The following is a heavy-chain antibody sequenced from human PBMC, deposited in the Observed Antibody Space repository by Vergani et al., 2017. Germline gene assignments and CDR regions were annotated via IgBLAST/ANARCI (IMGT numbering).Heavy chain of an antibody. V-gene: IGHV3-66*03. J-gene: IGHJ5*02. CDR1: GFTVSSNY. Sequence: EVQLVESGGGLIQPGGSLRLSCAASGFTVSSNYMSWVRQAPGKGLEWVSVIYSCGSTYYADSVKGRFTISRDNSKNTLYLQINSLRAEDTAVYYCARMRIGGGQHWFDPWGQGTLVTVSS. CDR3: ARMRIGGGQHWFDP. D-gene: IGHD1-26*01. CDR2: IYSCGST.